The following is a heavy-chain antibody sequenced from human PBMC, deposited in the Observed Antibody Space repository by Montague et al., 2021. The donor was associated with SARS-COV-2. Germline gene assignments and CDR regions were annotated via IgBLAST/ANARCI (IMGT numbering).Heavy chain of an antibody. CDR2: IYYSGST. CDR1: GGSIRSSSYY. V-gene: IGHV4-39*07. Sequence: SETLSLTCTVYGGSIRSSSYYWGWIHQPPGKGLEGIGSIYYSGSTYYNPSLKSRVTISVDTSKNHVSLKLSSVTAADTAVYYCARTTWLRGYFDLWGRGTLVTVSS. D-gene: IGHD5-12*01. J-gene: IGHJ2*01. CDR3: ARTTWLRGYFDL.